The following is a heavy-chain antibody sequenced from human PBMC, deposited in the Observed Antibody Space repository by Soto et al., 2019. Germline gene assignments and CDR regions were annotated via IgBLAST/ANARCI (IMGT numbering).Heavy chain of an antibody. D-gene: IGHD3-22*01. CDR2: ISSSSTTM. CDR3: ARGDDSSGYYYVY. J-gene: IGHJ4*02. Sequence: PGGSLRLSCAASGFTFSSYSMNWVRQAPGKGLEWVSYISSSSTTMYYADSVKGRFTISRDNAKNSLYLQMNSLRAEDTAVYYCARGDDSSGYYYVYWGQGTLVTVPS. CDR1: GFTFSSYS. V-gene: IGHV3-48*01.